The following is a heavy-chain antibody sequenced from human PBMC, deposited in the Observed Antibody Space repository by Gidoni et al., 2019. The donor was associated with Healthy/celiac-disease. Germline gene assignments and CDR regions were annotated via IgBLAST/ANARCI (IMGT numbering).Heavy chain of an antibody. CDR1: GFPLSSYS. Sequence: EVQLVESGGGLVQHGGSLRLPCAASGFPLSSYSMNWVRQAPGKGLAWVAYNSSSSSTIDYADSVKGRFTISRDKAKNSLYLQMNSLRAEDTAVYYCARDRRIAAAGKGADGMDVWGKGTTVTVSS. CDR3: ARDRRIAAAGKGADGMDV. D-gene: IGHD6-13*01. J-gene: IGHJ6*04. V-gene: IGHV3-48*01. CDR2: NSSSSSTI.